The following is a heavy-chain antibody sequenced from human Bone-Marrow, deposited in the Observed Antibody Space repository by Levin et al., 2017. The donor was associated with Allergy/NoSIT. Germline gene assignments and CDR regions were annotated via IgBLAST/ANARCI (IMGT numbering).Heavy chain of an antibody. CDR1: GFPFDTYW. J-gene: IGHJ4*02. CDR3: ARGLYSSGTYLDS. Sequence: PGGSLRLSCAVSGFPFDTYWMHWVRRLPGKGLVWVSRISGDGRSITYADSVRGRFTISRDNAKNTLFLQMNSLRAEDTAVYYCARGLYSSGTYLDSWGQGTLVSVSS. CDR2: ISGDGRSI. D-gene: IGHD3-10*01. V-gene: IGHV3-74*01.